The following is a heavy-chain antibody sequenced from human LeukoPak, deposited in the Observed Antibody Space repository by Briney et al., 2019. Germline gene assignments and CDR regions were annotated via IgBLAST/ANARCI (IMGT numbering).Heavy chain of an antibody. CDR2: ISSRGTNI. V-gene: IGHV3-48*03. Sequence: GGSLRLSCAASGFTFSSYEMNWVGQAPGKGLEWVSYISSRGTNIYDADSVKGRFTISRDNAKNSLNLQMNSLRAEDTAIYYCARAHYYDSSALDYWGQGTLVTVSS. CDR3: ARAHYYDSSALDY. D-gene: IGHD3-22*01. J-gene: IGHJ4*02. CDR1: GFTFSSYE.